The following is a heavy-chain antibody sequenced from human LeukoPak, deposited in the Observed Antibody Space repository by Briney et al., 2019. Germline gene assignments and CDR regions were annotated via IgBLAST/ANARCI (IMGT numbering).Heavy chain of an antibody. J-gene: IGHJ4*02. D-gene: IGHD6-13*01. CDR2: INHSGST. Sequence: SETLSLTCAVYGGSFSGYYWSWIRQPPGKGLEWIGEINHSGSTNYNPSLKSRVTISVDTSKNQFSLKLSSVTAADTAVYYCARQGRDQQLVLYEVDYWGQGTLVTVSS. CDR3: ARQGRDQQLVLYEVDY. CDR1: GGSFSGYY. V-gene: IGHV4-34*01.